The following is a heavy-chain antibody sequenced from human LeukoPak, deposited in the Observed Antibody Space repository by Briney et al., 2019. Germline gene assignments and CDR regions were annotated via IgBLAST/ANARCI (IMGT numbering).Heavy chain of an antibody. Sequence: SETLSLTCAVYGGSFSGYYWSWIPKPPGKGLEWIGEINHSGSTNYNPSPKSRVTISVDTSKNQFSLKLSSVTAADTAVYYCARIHYRTYYYGSGSYSPFDYWGQGTLVTVSS. J-gene: IGHJ4*02. D-gene: IGHD3-10*01. V-gene: IGHV4-34*01. CDR3: ARIHYRTYYYGSGSYSPFDY. CDR1: GGSFSGYY. CDR2: INHSGST.